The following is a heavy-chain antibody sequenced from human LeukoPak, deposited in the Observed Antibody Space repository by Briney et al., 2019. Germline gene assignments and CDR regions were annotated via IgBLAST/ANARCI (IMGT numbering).Heavy chain of an antibody. CDR1: GFTFSNAW. J-gene: IGHJ4*02. CDR3: LAEPERD. CDR2: ISGSGGST. Sequence: PGGSLRLSCAASGFTFSNAWMSWVRQAPGKGLEWVSAISGSGGSTYYADSVKGRFTISRDNSENTLYLQMNSLKTDDTAIYYCLAEPERDWGQGTLVTVSS. V-gene: IGHV3-23*01.